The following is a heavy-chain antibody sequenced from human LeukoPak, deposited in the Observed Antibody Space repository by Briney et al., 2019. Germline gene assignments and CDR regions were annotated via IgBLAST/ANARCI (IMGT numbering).Heavy chain of an antibody. CDR2: ISYDGSNK. J-gene: IGHJ4*02. Sequence: PGRSLRLSCAASGFTFSSYGMHWVRQAPGKGLEWVAVISYDGSNKYYADSVKGRFTISRDNSKNTRYLQMNSLRAEDTAVYYCAAGPAAPDYWGQGTLVTVSS. D-gene: IGHD2-2*01. CDR3: AAGPAAPDY. CDR1: GFTFSSYG. V-gene: IGHV3-30*03.